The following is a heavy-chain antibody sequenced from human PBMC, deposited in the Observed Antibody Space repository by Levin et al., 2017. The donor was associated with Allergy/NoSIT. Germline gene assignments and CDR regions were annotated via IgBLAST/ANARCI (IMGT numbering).Heavy chain of an antibody. Sequence: GGSLRLSCAASGFTFSSYSMNWVRQAPGKGLEWVSYISSSSSTIYYADSVKGRFTISRDNAKNSLYLQMNSLRDEDTAVYYCAGGYGDYQTDSYYYYGMDVWGQGTTVTVSS. CDR1: GFTFSSYS. CDR3: AGGYGDYQTDSYYYYGMDV. CDR2: ISSSSSTI. D-gene: IGHD4-17*01. J-gene: IGHJ6*02. V-gene: IGHV3-48*02.